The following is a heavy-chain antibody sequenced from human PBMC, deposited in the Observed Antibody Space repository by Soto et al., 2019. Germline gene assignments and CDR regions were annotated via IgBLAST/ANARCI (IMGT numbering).Heavy chain of an antibody. D-gene: IGHD3-22*01. CDR2: FYYSGST. V-gene: IGHV4-59*01. CDR1: GGSISSYY. Sequence: SETLSLTCTVSGGSISSYYWSWIRQPPGKGLEWIGDFYYSGSTHHNPSLKNRVSISEDRSKNEFSLKLSSVTAADTAIYYCAREFYYDSSGIGFDSWGQGTLVTVSS. CDR3: AREFYYDSSGIGFDS. J-gene: IGHJ4*02.